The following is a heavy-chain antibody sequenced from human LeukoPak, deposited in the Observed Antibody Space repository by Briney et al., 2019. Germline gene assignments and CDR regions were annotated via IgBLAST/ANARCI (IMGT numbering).Heavy chain of an antibody. CDR2: ISYDGSNK. Sequence: PGRSLRLSCAASGFTFSSYGMHWVRQAPGKGLEWVAVISYDGSNKYYADSVKGRFTISRDNSKNTLYLQMNSLRAEDTAVYYCARAIAAAGAGYYYYYYGMDVWGQGTTVTVSS. V-gene: IGHV3-30*03. CDR3: ARAIAAAGAGYYYYYYGMDV. CDR1: GFTFSSYG. J-gene: IGHJ6*02. D-gene: IGHD6-13*01.